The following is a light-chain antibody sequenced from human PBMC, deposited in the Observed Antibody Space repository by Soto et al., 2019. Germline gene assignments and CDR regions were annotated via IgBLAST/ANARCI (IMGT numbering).Light chain of an antibody. CDR3: QQYNKWPPLT. J-gene: IGKJ4*01. CDR2: GAS. CDR1: QSVSRN. V-gene: IGKV3-15*01. Sequence: EIVMTQSPATLSVSPGERATVSCRASQSVSRNLAWYQQKPGQAPGLLIYGASSRATGIPVRFSGSGSGTEFTLTISSLQSEDFAVYYCQQYNKWPPLTFGGGTKVEIK.